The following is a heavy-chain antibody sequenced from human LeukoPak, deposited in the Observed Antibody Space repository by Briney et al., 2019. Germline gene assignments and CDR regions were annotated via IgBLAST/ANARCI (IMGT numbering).Heavy chain of an antibody. CDR1: GFTFSSYS. CDR2: ISSSSSYI. V-gene: IGHV3-21*01. Sequence: GGSLRLSCAASGFTFSSYSMNWVRQAPGKGLEWVSSISSSSSYIYYADSVKGRFTISRDNAKNSLYLQMNSLRAEDTAVYYCARHGSGGSCYDYWGQGTLVTVSS. D-gene: IGHD2-15*01. J-gene: IGHJ4*02. CDR3: ARHGSGGSCYDY.